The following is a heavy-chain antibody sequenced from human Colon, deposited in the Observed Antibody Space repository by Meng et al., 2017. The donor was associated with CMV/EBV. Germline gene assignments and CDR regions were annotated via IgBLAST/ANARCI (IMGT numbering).Heavy chain of an antibody. D-gene: IGHD2-21*01. J-gene: IGHJ4*02. V-gene: IGHV3-33*01. Sequence: GESLKISCAASGFTFSSYGMHWVRQAPGKGLEWVAVIWYDGSNKYYADSVKGRFTISRDNSKNTLYLQMNSLRAEDTAVYYCATCGGDCYRYFDYWGQGTLVTVSS. CDR1: GFTFSSYG. CDR3: ATCGGDCYRYFDY. CDR2: IWYDGSNK.